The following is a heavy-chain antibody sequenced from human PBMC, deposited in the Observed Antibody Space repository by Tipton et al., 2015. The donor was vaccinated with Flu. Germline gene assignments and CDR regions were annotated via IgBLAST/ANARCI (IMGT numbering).Heavy chain of an antibody. D-gene: IGHD3-16*01. Sequence: TLSLTCTVSGGSISSYYWSWIRQPAGKGLEWIGRIYTSGSTNYNPPLKSRVTMSVDTSKNQFSLKLSSVTAADTAGYYCARAGSYDYVWGIEFDYWGQGTLVTVSS. V-gene: IGHV4-4*07. CDR1: GGSISSYY. CDR3: ARAGSYDYVWGIEFDY. CDR2: IYTSGST. J-gene: IGHJ4*02.